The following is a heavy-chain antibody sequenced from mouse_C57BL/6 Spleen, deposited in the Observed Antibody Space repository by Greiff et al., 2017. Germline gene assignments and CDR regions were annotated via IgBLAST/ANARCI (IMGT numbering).Heavy chain of an antibody. CDR1: GYSITSGYY. CDR3: ARESYWYFDV. CDR2: ISYDGSN. V-gene: IGHV3-6*01. J-gene: IGHJ1*03. Sequence: DVQLQESGPGLVKPSQSLSLTSSVTGYSITSGYYWNWIRQFPGNKLEWMGYISYDGSNNYNPSLKNRISITRDTSKNQFFLKLNSVTTEDTATYYCARESYWYFDVWGTGTTVTVSS.